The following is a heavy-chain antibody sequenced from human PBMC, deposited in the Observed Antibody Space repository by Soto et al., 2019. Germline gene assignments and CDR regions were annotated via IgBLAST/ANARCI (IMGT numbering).Heavy chain of an antibody. Sequence: QVQLVESGGGVVQPGRSLRLSCAASGFTFSSYAMHWVRQAPGKGLEGVAVISYDGSNKYYAGSVKVRFTISRDNSKNTLYLQMTSLSAEDTAVYYCARGSELWCGEFRWWGQGTLVTVSS. J-gene: IGHJ4*02. D-gene: IGHD3-10*01. CDR2: ISYDGSNK. CDR3: ARGSELWCGEFRW. V-gene: IGHV3-30-3*01. CDR1: GFTFSSYA.